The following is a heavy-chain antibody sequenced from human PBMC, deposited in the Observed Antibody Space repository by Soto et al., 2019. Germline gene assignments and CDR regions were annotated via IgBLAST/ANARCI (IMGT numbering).Heavy chain of an antibody. D-gene: IGHD4-17*01. Sequence: QVQLVQSGAEVKKPGSSVKVSCKASGGTFSSYTISWVRQAPGQGLEWMGRIIPILGIANYAQKFQGRVTITADKSTSTAYRELSSLRSEDTAVYYCARGSTVTTGGGGYWGQGTLVTVSS. J-gene: IGHJ4*02. CDR1: GGTFSSYT. CDR2: IIPILGIA. CDR3: ARGSTVTTGGGGY. V-gene: IGHV1-69*02.